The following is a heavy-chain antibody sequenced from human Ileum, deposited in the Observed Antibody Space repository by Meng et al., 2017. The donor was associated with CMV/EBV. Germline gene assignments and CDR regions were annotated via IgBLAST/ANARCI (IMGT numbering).Heavy chain of an antibody. CDR2: CNYSGTS. V-gene: IGHV4-34*01. Sequence: ASFTCFYWRLLRPPPGEGLGWVGDCNYSGTSHYNPSLKGRVTISIDPSKNPLSLKLSSVTAADTAVYYCAKGGDDLWSGRNWFDPWGQGSLVTVSS. CDR1: ASFTCFY. J-gene: IGHJ5*02. CDR3: AKGGDDLWSGRNWFDP. D-gene: IGHD3-3*01.